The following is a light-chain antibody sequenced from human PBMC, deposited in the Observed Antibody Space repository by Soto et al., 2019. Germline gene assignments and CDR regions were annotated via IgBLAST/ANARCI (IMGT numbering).Light chain of an antibody. CDR3: AAWDDSLNDYV. Sequence: QSVLTQPPSVSEAPRQRVTISCSGSRSNIGNNAVNWYQQLPGKAPKLLIYYDDLLPSGVSDRFSGAKSGTSASLAISGLQSEDEADYYCAAWDDSLNDYVFGTGTKVTVL. J-gene: IGLJ1*01. CDR1: RSNIGNNA. V-gene: IGLV1-36*01. CDR2: YDD.